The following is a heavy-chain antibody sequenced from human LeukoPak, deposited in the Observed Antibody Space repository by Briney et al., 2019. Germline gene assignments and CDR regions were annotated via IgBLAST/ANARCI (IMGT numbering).Heavy chain of an antibody. D-gene: IGHD3-10*01. Sequence: PGRSLRLSCAASGFTFDDYAMHWVRQAPGKGLEWVSGISWNSGSIGYADSVKGRFTISRDNSKNTLYLQMNSLRAEDTAVYYCAKDNYYGSGRTNYYFDYWGQGTLVTVSS. V-gene: IGHV3-9*01. J-gene: IGHJ4*02. CDR2: ISWNSGSI. CDR1: GFTFDDYA. CDR3: AKDNYYGSGRTNYYFDY.